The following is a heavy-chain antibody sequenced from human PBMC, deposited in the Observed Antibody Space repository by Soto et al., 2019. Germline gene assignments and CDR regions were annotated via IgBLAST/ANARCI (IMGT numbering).Heavy chain of an antibody. Sequence: QVQLVQSGAEVKKPGASVKVSCKASGYTFTSYGISWVRQAPGQGLERMGWISAYNGNTNYAQKHQGRVTMTTDTSTSTADMELRSLRSDDTAVYYCAGDRLNIVATGWFDPWGQGTLVTVSS. CDR1: GYTFTSYG. D-gene: IGHD5-12*01. V-gene: IGHV1-18*01. J-gene: IGHJ5*02. CDR3: AGDRLNIVATGWFDP. CDR2: ISAYNGNT.